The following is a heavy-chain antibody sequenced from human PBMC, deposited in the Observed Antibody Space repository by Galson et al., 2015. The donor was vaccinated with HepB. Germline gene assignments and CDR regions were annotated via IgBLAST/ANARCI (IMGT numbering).Heavy chain of an antibody. CDR1: GFTFSSYA. D-gene: IGHD5-18*01. Sequence: SLRLSCAASGFTFSSYAMSWVRQAPGKGLEWVSAISGSGGSTYYADSVKGRFTISRDNSKNTLYLQVNSLRAEDTAVYYCAKVSSGYSYGYYFDYWGQGTLVTVSS. V-gene: IGHV3-23*01. CDR3: AKVSSGYSYGYYFDY. CDR2: ISGSGGST. J-gene: IGHJ4*02.